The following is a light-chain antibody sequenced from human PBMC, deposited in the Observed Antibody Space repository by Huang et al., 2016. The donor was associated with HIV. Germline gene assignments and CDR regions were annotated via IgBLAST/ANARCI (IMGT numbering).Light chain of an antibody. Sequence: DIQMTQSPSSLSPSAGDRVTITCQASHDITNSLNWYQQKPGRAPKLLIYDASNLQTGVPSRFRGSGCGTDFTFTISSLQPEDIATYYCQQYDNLPLTFGGGTKVEIK. CDR1: HDITNS. V-gene: IGKV1-33*01. CDR3: QQYDNLPLT. CDR2: DAS. J-gene: IGKJ4*01.